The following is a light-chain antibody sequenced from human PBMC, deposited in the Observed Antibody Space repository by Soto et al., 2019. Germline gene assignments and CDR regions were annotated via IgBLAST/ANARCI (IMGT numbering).Light chain of an antibody. J-gene: IGLJ3*02. V-gene: IGLV2-11*01. CDR2: DVS. CDR3: CSYAGSLWV. CDR1: SSDVGGYNY. Sequence: QSALTQPRSVSGSPGQSVTISCTGTSSDVGGYNYVSWYQQHPGKAPKLMIYDVSKRPSGVPDRFSGSKSGNTASLTISGFQAEDEADYYCCSYAGSLWVFGGGTKLTVL.